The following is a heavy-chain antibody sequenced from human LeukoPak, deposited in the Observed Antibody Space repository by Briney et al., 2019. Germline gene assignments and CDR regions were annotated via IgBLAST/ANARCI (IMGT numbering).Heavy chain of an antibody. V-gene: IGHV3-30*18. CDR3: AKGSDYPDN. CDR2: ISYDGSNK. CDR1: GFTVSSSY. Sequence: GGSLRLSCAASGFTVSSSYMSWVRQAPGKGLEWVAVISYDGSNKYYADSVKGRFTISRDNSKNTLYLQMNSLRAEDTCVYYCAKGSDYPDNWGQGTLVTVSS. J-gene: IGHJ4*02.